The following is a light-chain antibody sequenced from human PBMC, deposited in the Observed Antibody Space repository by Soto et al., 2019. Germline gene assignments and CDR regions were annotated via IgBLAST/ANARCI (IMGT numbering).Light chain of an antibody. CDR1: QSVSSK. Sequence: EIAMTQSPATLSVSPGERATLSCRASQSVSSKLAWYQQKPGQAPRLLIYDASTRATSIPARFSGSGSGTEFTLTISSLQSEDFAVYYCQQFNNWPRTFGQRTKVDIK. J-gene: IGKJ1*01. CDR2: DAS. CDR3: QQFNNWPRT. V-gene: IGKV3-15*01.